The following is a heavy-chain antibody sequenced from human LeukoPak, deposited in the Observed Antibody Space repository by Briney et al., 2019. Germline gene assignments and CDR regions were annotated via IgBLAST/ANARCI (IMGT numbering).Heavy chain of an antibody. J-gene: IGHJ4*02. CDR3: ARAPWIVVTKNFDY. CDR1: GYTFTSYG. Sequence: GASVKVSCKASGYTFTSYGISWVRQAPGQGLEWMGWINPNSGGTNYAQKFQGRVTMTRDTSISTAYMELSRLRADDTAVYYCARAPWIVVTKNFDYWGQGTLVTVSS. CDR2: INPNSGGT. D-gene: IGHD3-22*01. V-gene: IGHV1-2*02.